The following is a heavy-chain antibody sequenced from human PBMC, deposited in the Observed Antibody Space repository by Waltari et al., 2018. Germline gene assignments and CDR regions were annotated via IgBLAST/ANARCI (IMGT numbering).Heavy chain of an antibody. D-gene: IGHD3-22*01. CDR1: GGSIRSSSYY. CDR2: LYYSGST. Sequence: QLQLQESGPGLVKPSETLSLTCTVSGGSIRSSSYYWGWIRQPPGKGLEWIGSLYYSGSTYYNPSLKSRVTISVDTSKNQFSLKLSSVTAADTAVYYCASTVYYDSSGWTYYFDYWGQGTLVTVSS. V-gene: IGHV4-39*01. CDR3: ASTVYYDSSGWTYYFDY. J-gene: IGHJ4*02.